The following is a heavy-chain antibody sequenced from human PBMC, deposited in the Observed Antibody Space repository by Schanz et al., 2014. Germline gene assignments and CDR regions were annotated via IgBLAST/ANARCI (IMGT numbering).Heavy chain of an antibody. CDR2: ISNSGTYT. CDR1: GFTFSDYY. J-gene: IGHJ4*02. D-gene: IGHD3-9*01. Sequence: QVQLVESGGGLVKPGGSLRLSCAASGFTFSDYYMTWMRQAPGKGLEWISYISNSGTYTKYADSVKGRFVISRDNSKNTLYLQVNSLRAEDTAVYYCAKHVRSLTGNDYWGQGTLVTVSS. CDR3: AKHVRSLTGNDY. V-gene: IGHV3-11*05.